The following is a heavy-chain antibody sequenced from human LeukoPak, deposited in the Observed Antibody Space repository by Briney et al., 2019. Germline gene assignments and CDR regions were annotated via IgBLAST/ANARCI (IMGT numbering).Heavy chain of an antibody. CDR3: AKDGRRGFSFGPAAY. D-gene: IGHD5-18*01. Sequence: GGSLRLSCAASGFTFSSYAMSWVRQAPGKGLEWVSGISGSGGSTYYADSVKGRFAISGDNSKNTLYLQMNSLRAEDTAVYYCAKDGRRGFSFGPAAYWGQGTLVTVSS. V-gene: IGHV3-23*01. CDR1: GFTFSSYA. J-gene: IGHJ4*02. CDR2: ISGSGGST.